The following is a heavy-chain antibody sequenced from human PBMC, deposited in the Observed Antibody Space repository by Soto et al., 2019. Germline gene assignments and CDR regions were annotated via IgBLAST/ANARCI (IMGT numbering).Heavy chain of an antibody. Sequence: PSETLSLTCTVSGGSISSYYWIWIRQSPGKGLEWIGYMYYSGSTNYNPPHYNPSLKSRVTISVDTSKSHFSLKLTSVTAADTAVYYCARVPPEGVGGMDVWGQGTTVTVSS. D-gene: IGHD3-16*01. CDR1: GGSISSYY. CDR3: ARVPPEGVGGMDV. J-gene: IGHJ6*02. V-gene: IGHV4-59*01. CDR2: MYYSGST.